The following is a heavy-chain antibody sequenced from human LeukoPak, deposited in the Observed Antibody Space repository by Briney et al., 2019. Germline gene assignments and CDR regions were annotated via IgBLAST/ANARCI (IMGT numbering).Heavy chain of an antibody. Sequence: ASVKVSCKASGYTFTSYGISWVRQAPGQGLEWMGWISAYNGNTNYAQKLQGRVTMTTDTSASTAYMELSSLRSEDMAVYYCARDANGDYRDWFDPWGQGTLVTVSS. D-gene: IGHD4-17*01. J-gene: IGHJ5*02. V-gene: IGHV1-18*03. CDR1: GYTFTSYG. CDR2: ISAYNGNT. CDR3: ARDANGDYRDWFDP.